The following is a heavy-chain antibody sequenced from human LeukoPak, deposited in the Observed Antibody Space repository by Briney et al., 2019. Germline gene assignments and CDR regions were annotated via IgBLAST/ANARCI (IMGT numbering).Heavy chain of an antibody. D-gene: IGHD2-8*01. CDR3: AKDGDCFNGVCYFYFDY. J-gene: IGHJ4*02. Sequence: GGSLRLSCAASGFIFRGFAMTWVRQAPGKGLEWVSIISETGTTTYYVDSVKGRFTISRDNSKNTLYLQMNSLRAEDTAVYYCAKDGDCFNGVCYFYFDYWGQGTLATVSS. CDR1: GFIFRGFA. CDR2: ISETGTTT. V-gene: IGHV3-23*01.